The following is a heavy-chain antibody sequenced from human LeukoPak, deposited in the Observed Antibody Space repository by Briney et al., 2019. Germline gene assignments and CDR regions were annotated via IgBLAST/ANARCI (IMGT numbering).Heavy chain of an antibody. V-gene: IGHV3-7*05. CDR1: GFTFSSYW. Sequence: GGSLRLSCAASGFTFSSYWMSWVRQAPGKGLEWVANIKQDGSEKYYVDSVKGRFTISRDNAKNSLYLQMNSLRAEDTAVYYCARDQTAAAGYNWFDPWGQGTLVTVSS. CDR2: IKQDGSEK. D-gene: IGHD6-13*01. CDR3: ARDQTAAAGYNWFDP. J-gene: IGHJ5*02.